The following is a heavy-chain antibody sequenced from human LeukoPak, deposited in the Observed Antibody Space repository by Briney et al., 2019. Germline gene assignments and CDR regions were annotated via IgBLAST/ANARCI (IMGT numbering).Heavy chain of an antibody. J-gene: IGHJ4*02. CDR1: GYTFTGYY. Sequence: ASVKVSCKASGYTFTGYYMHWVRQAPGQELEWMGWTNPNSGGTNYAQKFQGRVTMTRDTSISTAYMELSRLRSDDTAVYYCARDGGKGLLWFGELEIDYWGQGTLVTVSS. CDR2: TNPNSGGT. CDR3: ARDGGKGLLWFGELEIDY. D-gene: IGHD3-10*01. V-gene: IGHV1-2*02.